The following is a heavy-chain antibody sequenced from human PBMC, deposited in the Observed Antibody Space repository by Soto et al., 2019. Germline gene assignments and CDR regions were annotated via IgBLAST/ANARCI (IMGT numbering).Heavy chain of an antibody. CDR2: IWSDGSNQ. Sequence: QVRLMESGGGVVQPGTSLRLSCVGSGFTFSSYGMHWVRQAPGKGLEWVAVIWSDGSNQYYGDSVKGRFTISRDNSKNTLELQMDSRRVEDTAVYYCAREVNYNRGGNYFGYWGQGTLVTVSS. CDR1: GFTFSSYG. V-gene: IGHV3-33*01. J-gene: IGHJ4*02. D-gene: IGHD3-10*01. CDR3: AREVNYNRGGNYFGY.